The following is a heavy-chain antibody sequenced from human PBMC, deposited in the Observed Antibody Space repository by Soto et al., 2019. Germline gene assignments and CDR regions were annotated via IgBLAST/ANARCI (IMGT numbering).Heavy chain of an antibody. V-gene: IGHV1-18*01. J-gene: IGHJ6*02. D-gene: IGHD1-26*01. CDR3: ARDQSPEDDGVGATYYYYYYGMDV. CDR1: GYTFTSYG. Sequence: QVQLMQSGAEVKKPGASVKVSCKASGYTFTSYGISWVRQAPGQGLEWMGWISAYNGNTNYAQKLQGRVTMTTDTSTSTAYMELRSLRSDDTAVYYCARDQSPEDDGVGATYYYYYYGMDVWGQGTTVTVSS. CDR2: ISAYNGNT.